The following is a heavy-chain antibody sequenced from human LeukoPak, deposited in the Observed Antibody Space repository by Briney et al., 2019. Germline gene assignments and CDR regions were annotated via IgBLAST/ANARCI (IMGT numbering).Heavy chain of an antibody. CDR1: EFTFSSYA. CDR3: AKDRRACSSSSCYYRFDY. CDR2: ISDSGGST. Sequence: GGSLRLSCAASEFTFSSYAMSWVRQAPGKGLEWVSAISDSGGSTYYADSVKGRFTVSRDNSKNTMYLQMNSLRAEDTAVYYCAKDRRACSSSSCYYRFDYWGQGALVTVSS. V-gene: IGHV3-23*01. J-gene: IGHJ4*02. D-gene: IGHD2-2*01.